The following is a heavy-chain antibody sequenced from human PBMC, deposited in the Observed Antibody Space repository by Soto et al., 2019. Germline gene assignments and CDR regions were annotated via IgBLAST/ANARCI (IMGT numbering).Heavy chain of an antibody. D-gene: IGHD3-10*01. J-gene: IGHJ4*02. CDR1: GFTFSDYY. Sequence: GGSLRLSCAASGFTFSDYYMSWIRRAPGKGLEWVSSISSSSSYIYYADSVKGRFTISRDNAKNSLYLQMNSLRAEDTAVYYCARSPYYYGSGSMNWGQGTLVTVSS. CDR3: ARSPYYYGSGSMN. CDR2: ISSSSSYI. V-gene: IGHV3-11*06.